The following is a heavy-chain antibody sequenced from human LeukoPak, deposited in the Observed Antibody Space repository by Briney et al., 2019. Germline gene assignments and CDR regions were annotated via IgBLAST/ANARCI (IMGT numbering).Heavy chain of an antibody. CDR1: GFSFADHA. D-gene: IGHD5-18*01. J-gene: IGHJ6*02. V-gene: IGHV3-49*04. Sequence: GGSLRLSCTTSGFSFADHAMSWVRQAPGKGLEWVGFIRSKAYRGTTEYAASVKGRFTISRDDSNSIVYLQMNNLKSEDTALYYCARGPIQLWIHNAMDVWGQGATVTVSS. CDR3: ARGPIQLWIHNAMDV. CDR2: IRSKAYRGTT.